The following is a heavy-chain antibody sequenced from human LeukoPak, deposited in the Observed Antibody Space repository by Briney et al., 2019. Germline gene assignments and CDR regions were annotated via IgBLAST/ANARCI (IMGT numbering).Heavy chain of an antibody. D-gene: IGHD2-15*01. CDR3: AKEVGGYCSGGSCYGYFQH. Sequence: PGGSLRLSCAASGFTFSNYAMTWVRQAPGRGLEWVSGISGSGANTKYADSMKGRFTISRDNSKNTLYLQMNSLRVDDTAVYYCAKEVGGYCSGGSCYGYFQHWGQGTLVTVSS. V-gene: IGHV3-23*01. CDR2: ISGSGANT. J-gene: IGHJ1*01. CDR1: GFTFSNYA.